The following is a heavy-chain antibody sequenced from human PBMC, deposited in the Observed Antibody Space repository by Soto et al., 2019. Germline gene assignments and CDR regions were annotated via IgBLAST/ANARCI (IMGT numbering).Heavy chain of an antibody. Sequence: PSETLSLTCTVSGGSITSSNFYWGWVRQPPGKGLEWIGTLYSGGSAYYNASLKSRVAMSVDTSKNQFSLKVTSVTAADTAVYYYGSGAFFDYWGQGTLVTVSS. J-gene: IGHJ4*02. V-gene: IGHV4-39*01. D-gene: IGHD3-10*01. CDR2: LYSGGSA. CDR1: GGSITSSNFY. CDR3: GSGAFFDY.